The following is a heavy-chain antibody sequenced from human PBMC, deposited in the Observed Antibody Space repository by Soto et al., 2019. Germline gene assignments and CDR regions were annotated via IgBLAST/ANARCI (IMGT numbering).Heavy chain of an antibody. CDR3: AATVFGEYSHYALDV. CDR2: IYHTVTT. D-gene: IGHD3-3*01. J-gene: IGHJ6*02. Sequence: SETLSLTCAVSGDSITSVGYSWSWIRQPPGKALEWIGYIYHTVTTYYTAALKSRVTISLDRSKNRISLSLNSVTAADTAVYYCAATVFGEYSHYALDVWGQGTTVPSP. V-gene: IGHV4-30-2*01. CDR1: GDSITSVGYS.